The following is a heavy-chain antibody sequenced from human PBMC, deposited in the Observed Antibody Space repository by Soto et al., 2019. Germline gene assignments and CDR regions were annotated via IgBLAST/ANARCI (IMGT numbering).Heavy chain of an antibody. CDR2: ISSSGSTI. V-gene: IGHV3-48*03. J-gene: IGHJ5*02. Sequence: PGGSLRLSCAASGFTFSSYEMNWVRQAPGEGLEWVSYISSSGSTIYYADSVKGRFTISRDNAKNSLYLQMNSLRAEDTAVYYCARGTLGYSYGYGFDPWGQGTLVTVSS. CDR1: GFTFSSYE. CDR3: ARGTLGYSYGYGFDP. D-gene: IGHD5-18*01.